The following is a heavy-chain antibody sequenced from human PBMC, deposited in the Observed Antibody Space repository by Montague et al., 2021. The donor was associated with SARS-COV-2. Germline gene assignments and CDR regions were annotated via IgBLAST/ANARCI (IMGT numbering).Heavy chain of an antibody. CDR3: ARGEILTANSGYIYHGMDV. Sequence: SETLSLTCTVSGVVELRRRSEEHPSARQSHHDLVCRLLLNNNTNSNPSLESRVTISVDTSKNQFSLNLTSVTAADTAVYYCARGEILTANSGYIYHGMDVWGQGTTVTGSS. CDR1: GVVELRRRS. J-gene: IGHJ6*02. CDR2: LLNNNT. D-gene: IGHD3-9*01. V-gene: IGHV4-61*10.